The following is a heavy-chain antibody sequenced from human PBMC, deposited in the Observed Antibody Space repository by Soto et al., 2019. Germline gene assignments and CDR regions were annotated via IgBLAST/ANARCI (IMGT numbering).Heavy chain of an antibody. J-gene: IGHJ6*02. V-gene: IGHV4-31*03. CDR3: ARDYDFWSGSAIMGYGMDV. D-gene: IGHD3-3*01. CDR2: IYYSGST. CDR1: GGSISSGGYY. Sequence: SETLSLTCTFSGGSISSGGYYWSWIRQHPGKGLEWIGYIYYSGSTYYNPSLKSRVTISVDTSKNQFSLKLSSVTAADTAVYYCARDYDFWSGSAIMGYGMDVWGQGTTVTVSS.